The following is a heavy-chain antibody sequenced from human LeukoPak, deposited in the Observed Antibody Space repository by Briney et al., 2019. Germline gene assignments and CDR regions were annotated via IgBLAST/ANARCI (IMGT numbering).Heavy chain of an antibody. CDR3: ARVSGYDWESFYDY. V-gene: IGHV4-59*01. CDR1: GGSISSYY. Sequence: SETLSLTCTVSGGSISSYYWSGIRQPPGKGLEWIGYIYYSGSTNYNPSLKSRVTISVDTSKNQFSLKLSSVTAADTAMYYCARVSGYDWESFYDYWGQGTLVTVSS. CDR2: IYYSGST. D-gene: IGHD5-12*01. J-gene: IGHJ4*02.